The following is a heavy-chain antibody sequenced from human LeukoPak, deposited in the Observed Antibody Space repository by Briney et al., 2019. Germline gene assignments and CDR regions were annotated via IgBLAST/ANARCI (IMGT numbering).Heavy chain of an antibody. J-gene: IGHJ4*02. D-gene: IGHD1-26*01. Sequence: GGSLRLSCAASGFTFSSYDMNWVRQAPGKGLEWVSYISSSGSTIYYADSVKGRFTISRDNAKNSLYLQMNSLRAEDTAVYYCARATRGVGSNFDYWGQGTLVTVSS. CDR3: ARATRGVGSNFDY. V-gene: IGHV3-48*03. CDR2: ISSSGSTI. CDR1: GFTFSSYD.